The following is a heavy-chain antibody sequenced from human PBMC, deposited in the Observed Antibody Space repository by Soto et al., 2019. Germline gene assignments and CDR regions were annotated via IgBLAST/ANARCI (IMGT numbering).Heavy chain of an antibody. CDR2: ISGSGGST. D-gene: IGHD2-21*02. CDR3: ARMAYYGGDCPVGDDY. CDR1: GFTFSSYA. J-gene: IGHJ4*02. Sequence: GGSMRLSCAASGFTFSSYAMSWVRQAQGKGLEWVSAISGSGGSTSYADSVKGRLTISRDNSKKTLYRQMNSQRTEGPAVYYCARMAYYGGDCPVGDDYWGQGALVTVSS. V-gene: IGHV3-23*01.